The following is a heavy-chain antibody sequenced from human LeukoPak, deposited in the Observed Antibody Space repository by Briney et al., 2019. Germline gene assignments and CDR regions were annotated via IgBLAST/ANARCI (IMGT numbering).Heavy chain of an antibody. CDR3: ARDFYDGFALDY. CDR1: GFAFNTYS. J-gene: IGHJ4*02. V-gene: IGHV3-21*03. D-gene: IGHD2/OR15-2a*01. Sequence: GESLRLSCAASGFAFNTYSMNWVRQAPGKGLEWVSFIFSSSTYIYYTDSVKGRFTISRDNARNSLYLQMDNLRAEDTGVYYCARDFYDGFALDYWGQGTLVAVSS. CDR2: IFSSSTYI.